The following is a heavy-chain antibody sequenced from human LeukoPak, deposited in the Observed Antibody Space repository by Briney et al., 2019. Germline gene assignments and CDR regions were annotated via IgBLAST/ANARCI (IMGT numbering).Heavy chain of an antibody. J-gene: IGHJ4*02. CDR3: ARPSGSVTIFGVVDYFDY. CDR2: IAYDGSNE. V-gene: IGHV3-30*04. CDR1: GFTFTNYG. Sequence: PGGSLRLSCVVSGFTFTNYGMHWVRQAPGKGLDWVASIAYDGSNENYAESVKGRFTISRDNSKNTLFLQLSSLRAEDTAVYYCARPSGSVTIFGVVDYFDYWGQGSLVTVSS. D-gene: IGHD3-3*01.